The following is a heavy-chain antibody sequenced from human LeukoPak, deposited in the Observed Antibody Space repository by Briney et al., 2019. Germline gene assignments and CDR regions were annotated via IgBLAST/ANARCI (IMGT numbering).Heavy chain of an antibody. Sequence: GGSLRLSCAASGFTFSDYYMSWVRQAPGKGLEWVSYISSSGSIIYYADSVKGRFTISRDNAKSSLYLQMNSLRADDTAVYYCARGTHCGGDCYTFDYWGQGTLVTVSS. V-gene: IGHV3-11*01. CDR3: ARGTHCGGDCYTFDY. D-gene: IGHD2-21*02. CDR1: GFTFSDYY. CDR2: ISSSGSII. J-gene: IGHJ4*02.